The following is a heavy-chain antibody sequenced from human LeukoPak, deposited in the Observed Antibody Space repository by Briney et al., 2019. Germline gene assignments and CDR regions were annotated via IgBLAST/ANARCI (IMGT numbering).Heavy chain of an antibody. Sequence: GGSLRLSCTASGFTFSNFWMGWVRQAPGKGLEWVANIKQDGSEKYYVDSVKGRFTISRDNAKNSLYLQMNSLRAEDTAVYYCARVDTAMATYYYYYYGMDVWGQGTTVTVSS. CDR2: IKQDGSEK. CDR3: ARVDTAMATYYYYYYGMDV. J-gene: IGHJ6*02. V-gene: IGHV3-7*01. D-gene: IGHD5-18*01. CDR1: GFTFSNFW.